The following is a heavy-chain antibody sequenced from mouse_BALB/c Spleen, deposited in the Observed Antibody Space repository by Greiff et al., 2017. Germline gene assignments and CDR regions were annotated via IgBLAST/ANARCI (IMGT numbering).Heavy chain of an antibody. CDR1: GFNIKDTY. V-gene: IGHV14-3*02. CDR3: ARGDYYGRGFAY. Sequence: VQLQQSGAELVKPGASVKLSCTASGFNIKDTYMPWVKQRPEQGLEWIGRIDPANGNTKYDPKFQGKSTITADTSSNTAYLQLSSLTSEDTAVYYCARGDYYGRGFAYWGQGTLVTVSA. CDR2: IDPANGNT. D-gene: IGHD1-2*01. J-gene: IGHJ3*01.